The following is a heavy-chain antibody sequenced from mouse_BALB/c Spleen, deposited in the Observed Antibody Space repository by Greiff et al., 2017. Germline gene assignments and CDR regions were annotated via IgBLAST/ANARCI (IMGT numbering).Heavy chain of an antibody. CDR1: GYSITSGYY. D-gene: IGHD1-1*01. Sequence: VQLQQSGPGLVKPSQSLSLTCSVTGYSITSGYYWNWIRQFPGNKLEWMGYISYDGSNNYNPSLKNRISITRDTSKNQFFLKLNSVTTEDTATYYCARITTVAHYAMDYWGQGTSVTVSS. J-gene: IGHJ4*01. V-gene: IGHV3-6*02. CDR2: ISYDGSN. CDR3: ARITTVAHYAMDY.